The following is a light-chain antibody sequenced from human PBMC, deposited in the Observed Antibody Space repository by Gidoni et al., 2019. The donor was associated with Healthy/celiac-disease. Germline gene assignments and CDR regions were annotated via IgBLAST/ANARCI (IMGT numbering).Light chain of an antibody. Sequence: ELVLTLSPATLSLSPGERATLSCRASQSVSSYLAWYQQKPGQAPRLLIYDASNRATGIPARFSGSGSGTDFTLTISSLEPEDFAVYYCQQRSNWPPTFGGGTKVEIK. J-gene: IGKJ4*01. CDR2: DAS. CDR3: QQRSNWPPT. CDR1: QSVSSY. V-gene: IGKV3-11*01.